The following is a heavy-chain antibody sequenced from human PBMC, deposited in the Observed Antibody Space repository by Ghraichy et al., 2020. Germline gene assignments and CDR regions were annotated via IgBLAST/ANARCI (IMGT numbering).Heavy chain of an antibody. J-gene: IGHJ2*01. CDR3: AKVGFDSSGYYYGWYFDL. CDR1: GFTFSSYA. Sequence: SCAASGFTFSSYAMSWVRQAPGKGLEWVSAISGSGGSTYYADSVKGRFTISRDNSKNTLYLQMNSLRAEDTAVYYCAKVGFDSSGYYYGWYFDLWGRGTLVTVSS. D-gene: IGHD3-22*01. CDR2: ISGSGGST. V-gene: IGHV3-23*01.